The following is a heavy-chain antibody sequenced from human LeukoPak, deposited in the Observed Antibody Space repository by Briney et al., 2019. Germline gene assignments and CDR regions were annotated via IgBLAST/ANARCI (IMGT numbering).Heavy chain of an antibody. V-gene: IGHV3-21*01. CDR3: ARDLGYSSGPNY. Sequence: GGSLRLSCAASGFTFRSYTMNWVRQAPGKGLEWVSSISSVSTYIYYADSLKGRLTISRDNAKDSLYLQMNSLRAEDTAVCYCARDLGYSSGPNYWGQGTRVTVSS. CDR2: ISSVSTYI. D-gene: IGHD6-19*01. CDR1: GFTFRSYT. J-gene: IGHJ4*02.